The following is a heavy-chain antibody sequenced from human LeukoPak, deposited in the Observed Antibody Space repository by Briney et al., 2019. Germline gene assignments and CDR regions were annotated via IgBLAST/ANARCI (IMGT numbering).Heavy chain of an antibody. CDR2: IYSSGST. CDR1: GDSISSYY. Sequence: KPSETLSLTCTVSGDSISSYYWSWIRQSAGKGLEWIGRIYSSGSTNYNPSLKSRVTMSIDTSKNQFSLNLSSVTAADTAMYYCAKGGSSWYNWFDPWGQGTLVTVSS. V-gene: IGHV4-4*07. CDR3: AKGGSSWYNWFDP. J-gene: IGHJ5*02. D-gene: IGHD6-13*01.